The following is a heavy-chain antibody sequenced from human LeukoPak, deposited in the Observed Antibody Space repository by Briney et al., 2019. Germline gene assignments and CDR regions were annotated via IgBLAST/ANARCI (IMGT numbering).Heavy chain of an antibody. Sequence: ASVKVSCKASGGTFSSYAISWVRQAPGQGLEWMGGIIPIFGTANYAQKFQGRVTMTRNTSISTAYMELSSLRSEDTAVYYCARGVVHSGYDSFDPWGQGTLVTVSS. CDR2: IIPIFGTA. CDR1: GGTFSSYA. CDR3: ARGVVHSGYDSFDP. J-gene: IGHJ5*02. V-gene: IGHV1-69*05. D-gene: IGHD5-12*01.